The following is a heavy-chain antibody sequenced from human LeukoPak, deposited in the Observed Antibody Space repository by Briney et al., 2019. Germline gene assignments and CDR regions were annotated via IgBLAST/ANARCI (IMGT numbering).Heavy chain of an antibody. V-gene: IGHV5-51*01. J-gene: IGHJ5*02. CDR1: GYSINNYW. Sequence: GESLKISCKGSGYSINNYWIGWVRQMPGKGLEWMGIIYPADTDIRYSPSFQGQVTISADKSISTAYLQWSSLKASDTAMYYCARQEYCSGGSCYTWFDPWGQGTLVTVSS. CDR3: ARQEYCSGGSCYTWFDP. D-gene: IGHD2-15*01. CDR2: IYPADTDI.